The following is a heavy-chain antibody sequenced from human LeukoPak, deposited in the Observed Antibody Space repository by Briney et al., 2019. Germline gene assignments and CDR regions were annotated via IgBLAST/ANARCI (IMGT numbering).Heavy chain of an antibody. CDR2: ISSSSSYI. Sequence: GGSLRLSCAASGFTFSSYSMNWVRQAPGKGLEWVSSISSSSSYIYYADSVKGRFTISRDNAKNSLYLQMNSLRAEDTAVYYCAKDGYYDSSGTYYFDYWGQGTLVTVSS. CDR1: GFTFSSYS. CDR3: AKDGYYDSSGTYYFDY. J-gene: IGHJ4*02. V-gene: IGHV3-21*01. D-gene: IGHD3-22*01.